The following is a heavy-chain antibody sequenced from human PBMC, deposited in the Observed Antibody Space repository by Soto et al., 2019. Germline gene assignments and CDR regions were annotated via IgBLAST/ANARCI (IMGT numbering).Heavy chain of an antibody. CDR2: ISSSSSTI. V-gene: IGHV3-48*01. CDR1: GFTFSSYS. CDR3: ARDAGAGNPRLRDYYYYYGMDV. D-gene: IGHD1-26*01. Sequence: GGSLRLSCAASGFTFSSYSMNWVRQAPGKGLEWVSYISSSSSTIYYADSVKGRFTISRDNAKNTLYLQMNSLRAEDTAVYYCARDAGAGNPRLRDYYYYYGMDVWGQGTTVTVSS. J-gene: IGHJ6*02.